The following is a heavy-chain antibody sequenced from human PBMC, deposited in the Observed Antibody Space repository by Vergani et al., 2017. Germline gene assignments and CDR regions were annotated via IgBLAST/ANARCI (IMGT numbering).Heavy chain of an antibody. CDR1: GGTFSSYT. J-gene: IGHJ5*02. CDR3: AREDDSSGYYPHNWFDP. CDR2: IIPILGIA. V-gene: IGHV1-69*08. Sequence: VQLVQSGAEVKKPGSSVKVSCKASGGTFSSYTISWVRQAPGQGLEWMGRIIPILGIANYAQKFQVRVTITADKSTSTAYMELRSLRSEDTAVYYCAREDDSSGYYPHNWFDPWGQGTLVTVSS. D-gene: IGHD3-22*01.